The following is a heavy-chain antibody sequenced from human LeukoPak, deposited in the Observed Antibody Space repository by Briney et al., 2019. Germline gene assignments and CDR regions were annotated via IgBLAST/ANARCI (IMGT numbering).Heavy chain of an antibody. V-gene: IGHV3-15*01. CDR2: IKSKTDGGTT. J-gene: IGHJ4*02. D-gene: IGHD5-12*01. Sequence: GGSLRLSCAASGFTFSNAWMSWVRQAPGKGLEWVGRIKSKTDGGTTDYAAPVKGRFTISRDDSKNTLYLQMNSLKTEHTAVYYCTTDLWDIVATMVDYWGQATLVTVSS. CDR3: TTDLWDIVATMVDY. CDR1: GFTFSNAW.